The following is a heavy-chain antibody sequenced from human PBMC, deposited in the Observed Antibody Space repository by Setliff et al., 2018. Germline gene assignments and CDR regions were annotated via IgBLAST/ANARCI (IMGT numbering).Heavy chain of an antibody. J-gene: IGHJ4*02. CDR3: ARDVTGSHSGRLDS. CDR1: GYTFGSCY. D-gene: IGHD1-26*01. CDR2: INIGGGSA. Sequence: ASVKVSCKASGYTFGSCYMYWLRQAPGQGPEWMGIINIGGGSASYAQKFQDRVTMTRDTSTNTVYLEVTSLRSEDTAVYYCARDVTGSHSGRLDSWGQGTLVTVSS. V-gene: IGHV1-46*01.